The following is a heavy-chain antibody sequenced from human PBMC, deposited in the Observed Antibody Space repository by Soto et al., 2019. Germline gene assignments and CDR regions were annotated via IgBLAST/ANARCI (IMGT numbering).Heavy chain of an antibody. CDR2: LCYSGNT. J-gene: IGHJ5*02. CDR3: AREMGTWHLNSVFDP. D-gene: IGHD3-3*02. CDR1: GGSIRNYC. V-gene: IGHV4-59*01. Sequence: QVQLQESGPGLVKPSETLSLTCTVSGGSIRNYCWSWIRQPPGKGLEWIGYLCYSGNTNYNPSLKSRVTISADKSKNQHSKKLSSVTAADTAVYYCAREMGTWHLNSVFDPWGQGTLVTVSS.